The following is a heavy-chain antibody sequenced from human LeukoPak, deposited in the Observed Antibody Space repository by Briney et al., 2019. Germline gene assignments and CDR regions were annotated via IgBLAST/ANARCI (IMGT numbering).Heavy chain of an antibody. CDR1: GFTFSSYS. CDR2: LITSNDI. V-gene: IGHV3-21*01. CDR3: ARDFARTGDYHHFDY. Sequence: GGSLRLSCAASGFTFSSYSTNWVRQAPGKGLEWVSSLITSNDIYYAGSVKGRFTISRDNAKNSLYLQMNGLRAEDTAVYYCARDFARTGDYHHFDYWGQGTLVTVSS. J-gene: IGHJ4*02. D-gene: IGHD7-27*01.